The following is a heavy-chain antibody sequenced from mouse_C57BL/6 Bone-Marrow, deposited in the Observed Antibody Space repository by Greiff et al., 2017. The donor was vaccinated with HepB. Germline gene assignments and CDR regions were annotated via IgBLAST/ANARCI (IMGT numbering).Heavy chain of an antibody. CDR1: GFTFSSYA. CDR3: ARDRLGRDY. J-gene: IGHJ2*01. Sequence: EVKVEESGGGLVKPGGSLKLSCAASGFTFSSYAMSWVRQTPEKRLEWVATISDGGSYTYYPDNVKGRFTISRDNAKNNLYLQMSHLKSEDTAMYYCARDRLGRDYWGQGTTLTVSS. D-gene: IGHD4-1*01. V-gene: IGHV5-4*01. CDR2: ISDGGSYT.